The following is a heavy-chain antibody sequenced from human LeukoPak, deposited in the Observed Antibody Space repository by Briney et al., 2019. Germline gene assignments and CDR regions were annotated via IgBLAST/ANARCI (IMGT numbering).Heavy chain of an antibody. Sequence: GGSLRLSCAVSGITLSNYGMSWVRQAPGKGLEWVAGISGSGGRTNYADSVKGRFTVSRDDPKNTLYLQMNSLRAEDTAVYFCAKRGVVIRVILVGFHKEANYFDSWGQGALVTVSS. V-gene: IGHV3-23*01. CDR3: AKRGVVIRVILVGFHKEANYFDS. CDR2: ISGSGGRT. D-gene: IGHD3-22*01. CDR1: GITLSNYG. J-gene: IGHJ4*02.